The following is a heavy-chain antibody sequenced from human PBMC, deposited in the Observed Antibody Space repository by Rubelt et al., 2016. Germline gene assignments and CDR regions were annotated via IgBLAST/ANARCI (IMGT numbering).Heavy chain of an antibody. CDR1: GFTFSSGA. CDR2: ISGSGGST. CDR3: AKGTGPRRGGTDY. V-gene: IGHV3-23*01. D-gene: IGHD3/OR15-3a*01. Sequence: EVQLLESGGGLVQPGGSLRLSCAASGFTFSSGAMSWVRQAPGKGLEWVSAISGSGGSTYYADSVKGRFPISRDNSKTTLYLQMNSLRAEDTAVYYCAKGTGPRRGGTDYWGQGTLVTVSS. J-gene: IGHJ4*02.